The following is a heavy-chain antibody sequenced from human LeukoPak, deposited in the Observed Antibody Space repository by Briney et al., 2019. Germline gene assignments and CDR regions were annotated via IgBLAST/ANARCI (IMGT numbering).Heavy chain of an antibody. J-gene: IGHJ3*02. D-gene: IGHD2-2*01. V-gene: IGHV4-59*01. Sequence: SETLSLTCTVSGGSISSYYWSWIRQPPGKGLEWIGYIYYSGSTNYNPSLKSRVTISVDTSKNQFSLKLSSVTAADTAVYYCARAGYCSSTSCYGGALDIWGQGTMVTVSS. CDR3: ARAGYCSSTSCYGGALDI. CDR2: IYYSGST. CDR1: GGSISSYY.